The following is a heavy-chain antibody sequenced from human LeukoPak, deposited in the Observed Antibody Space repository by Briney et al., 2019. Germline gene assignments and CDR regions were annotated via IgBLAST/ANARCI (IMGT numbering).Heavy chain of an antibody. Sequence: SETLSLTCTVSGGSISSYYWSWIRQPPGKGLEWIGYIYYSGSTNYNPSLKSRVTISVDTSKNQFSLKLSSVTAADTAVYYCARLTGYRIESTFDIWGQGTMVTVSS. J-gene: IGHJ3*02. CDR3: ARLTGYRIESTFDI. CDR1: GGSISSYY. D-gene: IGHD3-9*01. CDR2: IYYSGST. V-gene: IGHV4-59*01.